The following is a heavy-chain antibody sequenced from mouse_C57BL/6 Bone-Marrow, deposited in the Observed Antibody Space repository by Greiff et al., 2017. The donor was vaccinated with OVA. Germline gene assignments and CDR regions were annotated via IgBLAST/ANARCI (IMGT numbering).Heavy chain of an antibody. J-gene: IGHJ2*01. D-gene: IGHD1-1*01. CDR1: GFNIKDDY. CDR3: TVITTVVGSY. Sequence: EVQLQQSGAELVRPGASVKLSCTASGFNIKDDYMHWVKQRPEQGLEWIGWIDPENGDTEYASKFQGKATITADTSSNTAYLQLSSLTSEDTAVYYYTVITTVVGSYWGQGTTLTVSS. V-gene: IGHV14-4*01. CDR2: IDPENGDT.